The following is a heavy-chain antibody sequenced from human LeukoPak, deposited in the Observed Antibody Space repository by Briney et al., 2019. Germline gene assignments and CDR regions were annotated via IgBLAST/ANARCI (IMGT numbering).Heavy chain of an antibody. CDR1: RFTFSNYG. CDR3: AREVGTPQAFDI. Sequence: GGSLRLSCAASRFTFSNYGVNWVRQAPGKGLEWVSYINSRSSTIYYADSVRGRFTISRDNAKNSLNLQMNSLKAEDTAIYYCAREVGTPQAFDIWGQGTMVTVSS. J-gene: IGHJ3*02. CDR2: INSRSSTI. D-gene: IGHD1-26*01. V-gene: IGHV3-48*01.